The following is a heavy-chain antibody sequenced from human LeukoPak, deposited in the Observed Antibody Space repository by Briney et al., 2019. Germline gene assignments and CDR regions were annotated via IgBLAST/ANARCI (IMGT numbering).Heavy chain of an antibody. V-gene: IGHV1-18*01. D-gene: IGHD5-24*01. CDR3: ARVVLGRRWLQTSYYYGMDV. Sequence: ASVTVSCKASGYTFTSYGISWVRQAPGQGLEWMGWITPSNGNTNYAQKLQGRVTMTTDTSTSTAYMGLGSLRSEDTAVYYCARVVLGRRWLQTSYYYGMDVWGQGTTVTVSS. CDR2: ITPSNGNT. J-gene: IGHJ6*02. CDR1: GYTFTSYG.